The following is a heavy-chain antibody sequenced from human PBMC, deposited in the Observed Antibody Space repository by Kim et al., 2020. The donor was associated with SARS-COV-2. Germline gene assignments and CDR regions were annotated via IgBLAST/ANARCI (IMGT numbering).Heavy chain of an antibody. CDR1: GFTFSSYA. J-gene: IGHJ2*01. V-gene: IGHV3-23*01. Sequence: GGSLRLSCAASGFTFSSYAMSWVRQAPGKGLEWVSAISGSGGSTYYADSVKGRFTISRDNSKNTLYLQMNSLRAEDTAVYYCAKVPFRSHYGDYDIHSRGQGWYFDLWGRGTLVTVSS. CDR2: ISGSGGST. D-gene: IGHD4-17*01. CDR3: AKVPFRSHYGDYDIHSRGQGWYFDL.